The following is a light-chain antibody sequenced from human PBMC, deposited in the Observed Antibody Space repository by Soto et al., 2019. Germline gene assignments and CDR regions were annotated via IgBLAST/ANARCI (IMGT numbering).Light chain of an antibody. CDR3: QHYANWPLT. Sequence: EIVMTQSPATLSVSPGEVATLSCRASQGIGNTLAWYQQKPGQTPRLLIYRTSIRATGVPARFSGSASGTEFTLTITSLQSEDFAVYYCQHYANWPLTFGGGTKIESK. V-gene: IGKV3-15*01. J-gene: IGKJ4*01. CDR2: RTS. CDR1: QGIGNT.